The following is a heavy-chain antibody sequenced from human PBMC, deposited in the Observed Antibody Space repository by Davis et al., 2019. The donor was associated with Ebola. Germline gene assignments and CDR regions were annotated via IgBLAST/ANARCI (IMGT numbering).Heavy chain of an antibody. J-gene: IGHJ4*02. V-gene: IGHV3-64*01. CDR3: ARKFSSGTYWIDY. D-gene: IGHD3-10*01. CDR2: ISTDGGGT. CDR1: GFTFSAYP. Sequence: PGGSLRLSCAASGFTFSAYPMHWVRQAPGKGLEYVAAISTDGGGTYYANSVKGRFTISRDSSKNTLYLQMGSLRVDDMAVYYCARKFSSGTYWIDYWGRGTLVTVSS.